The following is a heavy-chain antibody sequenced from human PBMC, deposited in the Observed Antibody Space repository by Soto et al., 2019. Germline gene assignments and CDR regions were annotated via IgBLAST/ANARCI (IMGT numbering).Heavy chain of an antibody. CDR1: GFTCSIYG. CDR3: GKDSYTNYAYFDY. Sequence: SLRLSCAASGFTCSIYGMHCVRQAPGKGLEWVAVISYDGSSKYYADSVKGRFTISRDNSKNTLYLQMNSLRAEDTAEYFCGKDSYTNYAYFDYWGQGTLVPVSS. V-gene: IGHV3-30*18. J-gene: IGHJ4*02. CDR2: ISYDGSSK. D-gene: IGHD2-8*01.